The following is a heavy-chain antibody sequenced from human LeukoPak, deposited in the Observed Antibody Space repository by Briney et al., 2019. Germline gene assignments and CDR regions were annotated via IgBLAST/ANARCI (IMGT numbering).Heavy chain of an antibody. CDR2: IYSSGTT. V-gene: IGHV4-4*07. CDR3: GRLRGRDYYFDY. CDR1: GGSISSYY. J-gene: IGHJ4*02. Sequence: SETLSLTCTVSGGSISSYYWSWIRQPAGKGLEWIGRIYSSGTTTYNPSLKSRVTISVETSKNQFSLKLSSVTAADTAVYYCGRLRGRDYYFDYWGQGTLVTVSS.